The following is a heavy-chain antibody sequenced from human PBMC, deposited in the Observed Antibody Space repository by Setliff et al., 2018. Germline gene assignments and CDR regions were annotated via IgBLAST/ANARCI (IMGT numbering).Heavy chain of an antibody. J-gene: IGHJ4*02. CDR3: ESRQLGTMENY. Sequence: PSETLSLTCTISGDSISDISYYWGFIRQSPGKGPEWIGSIYYSGTAYYNPSLKSRVTMSVDTSKNLFSLKLNSVTAADTAVYYCESRQLGTMENYWGPGALVTVSS. D-gene: IGHD2-2*01. V-gene: IGHV4-39*01. CDR1: GDSISDISYY. CDR2: IYYSGTA.